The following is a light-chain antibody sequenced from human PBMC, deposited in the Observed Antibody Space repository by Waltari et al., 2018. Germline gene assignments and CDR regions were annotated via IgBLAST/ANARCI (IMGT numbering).Light chain of an antibody. CDR2: RAS. CDR3: QQYNIWPWT. J-gene: IGKJ1*01. V-gene: IGKV3D-15*01. CDR1: QSAKTS. Sequence: EVVLTQSPATLSVSPGERVSLSCRASQSAKTSLAWYQQTPGQAPRPLSYRASTRAAGVPDRFSGSGSGTEFTLTISSLQSEDSAIYYCQQYNIWPWTFGPGTNVDIK.